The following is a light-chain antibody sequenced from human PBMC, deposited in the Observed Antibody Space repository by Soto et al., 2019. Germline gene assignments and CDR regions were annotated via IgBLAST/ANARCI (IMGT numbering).Light chain of an antibody. CDR3: LQDYNYPRT. CDR2: GAS. V-gene: IGKV1-6*01. CDR1: QDIRDE. J-gene: IGKJ1*01. Sequence: AIQMTQSPSSLSASVGDRVTITCRASQDIRDELGWYQQKPGEAPKLLIYGASSLQSGVPSRFTGSGSGTDFTLTISSLQPEEFATFYCLQDYNYPRTFGKGTRV.